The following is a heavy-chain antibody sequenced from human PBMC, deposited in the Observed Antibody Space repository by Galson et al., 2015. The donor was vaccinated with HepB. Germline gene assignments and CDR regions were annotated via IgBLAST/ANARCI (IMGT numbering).Heavy chain of an antibody. V-gene: IGHV4-61*02. D-gene: IGHD3-16*01. Sequence: TLSLTCNVSDASISSDLYYWSWIRQPAGKGLEWIGRIYASGFTHYNPSLKSRVSMSVDTSKNQFSLEVSSVTAADTAVYYCASYKRTGNYVWFDYWGQGTLVTVSS. J-gene: IGHJ4*02. CDR1: DASISSDLYY. CDR3: ASYKRTGNYVWFDY. CDR2: IYASGFT.